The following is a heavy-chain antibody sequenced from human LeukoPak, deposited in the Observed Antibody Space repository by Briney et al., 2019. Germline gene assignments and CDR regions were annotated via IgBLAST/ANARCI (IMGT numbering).Heavy chain of an antibody. CDR2: INHSGST. V-gene: IGHV4-34*01. CDR1: GGSFSGYY. CDR3: ARMYPSRYSSSWSGMGYFDY. Sequence: SETLSLTCAVYGGSFSGYYWSWIRQPPGKRLEWIGEINHSGSTNYNPSLKSRVTISVDTSKNQFSLKLSSVTAADTAVYYCARMYPSRYSSSWSGMGYFDYWGQGTLVTVSS. J-gene: IGHJ4*02. D-gene: IGHD6-13*01.